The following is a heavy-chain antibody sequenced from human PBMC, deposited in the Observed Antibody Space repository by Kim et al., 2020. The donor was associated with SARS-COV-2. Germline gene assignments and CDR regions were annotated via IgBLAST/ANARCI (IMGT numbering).Heavy chain of an antibody. Sequence: SETLSLTCTVSGGSISSYYWSWIRQPPGKGLEWIGYIYYSGSTNYNPSLKSRVTISVDTSKNQFSLKLSSVTAADTAVYYCARNMRGYYDILTGYYYYYYGMDVWGKGTTVTVSS. J-gene: IGHJ6*04. CDR1: GGSISSYY. D-gene: IGHD3-9*01. CDR2: IYYSGST. V-gene: IGHV4-59*01. CDR3: ARNMRGYYDILTGYYYYYYGMDV.